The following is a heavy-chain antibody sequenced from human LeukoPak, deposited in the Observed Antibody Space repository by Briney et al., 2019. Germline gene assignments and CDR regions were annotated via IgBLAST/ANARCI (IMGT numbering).Heavy chain of an antibody. CDR3: ARDRRAVAGPAFDY. CDR2: INHSGST. D-gene: IGHD6-19*01. CDR1: GGSFSGYY. Sequence: SETLSLTCAVYGGSFSGYYWSWIRQPPGKGLEWIGEINHSGSTNYNPSLQSRVTISIDTSKNQFSLRMSSVTAADTAVYYCARDRRAVAGPAFDYWGQGTLVTVSS. J-gene: IGHJ4*02. V-gene: IGHV4-34*01.